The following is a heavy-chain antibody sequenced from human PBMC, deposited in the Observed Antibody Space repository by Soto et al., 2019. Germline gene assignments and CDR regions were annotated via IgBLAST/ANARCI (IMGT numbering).Heavy chain of an antibody. CDR3: ARGDSTGSPRGWFEP. D-gene: IGHD6-19*01. CDR1: GYSFTSYG. Sequence: QVQLVQSVTEVKKPGASVQVSCKASGYSFTSYGINWVRQAPGQGLEWMGWISTYNGDTNYAQKFQGRVTMTTDTSTTTAYMELGRLTSDDTAVYFCARGDSTGSPRGWFEPWGQGTVVTVSS. J-gene: IGHJ5*02. V-gene: IGHV1-18*04. CDR2: ISTYNGDT.